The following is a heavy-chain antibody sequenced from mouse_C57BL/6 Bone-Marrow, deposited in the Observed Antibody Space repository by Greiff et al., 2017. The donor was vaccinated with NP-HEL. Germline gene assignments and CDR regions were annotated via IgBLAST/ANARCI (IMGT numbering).Heavy chain of an antibody. J-gene: IGHJ3*01. Sequence: VQLVESGAELVRPGTSVKVSCKASGYAFTNYLIEWVKQRPGQGLEWIGVINPGSGGTNYNEKFKGKATLTADKSSSTAYMQLSSLTSEDSAVYFCASSYPFAYWGQGTLVTVSA. V-gene: IGHV1-54*01. D-gene: IGHD1-1*01. CDR1: GYAFTNYL. CDR2: INPGSGGT. CDR3: ASSYPFAY.